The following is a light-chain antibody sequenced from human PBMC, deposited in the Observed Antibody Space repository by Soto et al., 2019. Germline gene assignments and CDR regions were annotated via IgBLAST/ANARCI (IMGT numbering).Light chain of an antibody. Sequence: DIQMTQSPTTPPASVGARITITFRASQSVGTWLAWYQQKPGRAPKLLIYDVSTLESGVPSRFSGSGSGTDFTLTISRLQPDDFATYYCQQYNSLPWTFGQGTKVDIK. CDR2: DVS. J-gene: IGKJ1*01. V-gene: IGKV1-5*01. CDR1: QSVGTW. CDR3: QQYNSLPWT.